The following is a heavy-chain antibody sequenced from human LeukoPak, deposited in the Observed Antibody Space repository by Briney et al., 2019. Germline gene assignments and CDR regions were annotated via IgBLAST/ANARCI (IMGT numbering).Heavy chain of an antibody. CDR3: AKDNRRHYTSGPNPDSLH. CDR2: ISWNSGSI. D-gene: IGHD6-19*01. CDR1: GFIFNNYA. Sequence: GGSLRLSCAGSGFIFNNYAMQWVRQPPGKGLEWVSGISWNSGSIDYADSVKGRFTISRDNAKNSLYLQMNSLRVEDTAFYYCAKDNRRHYTSGPNPDSLHWGQGALVTVSS. V-gene: IGHV3-9*01. J-gene: IGHJ4*02.